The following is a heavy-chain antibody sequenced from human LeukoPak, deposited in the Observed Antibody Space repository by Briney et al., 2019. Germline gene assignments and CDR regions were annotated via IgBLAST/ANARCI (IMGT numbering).Heavy chain of an antibody. CDR2: ISSSSSYI. J-gene: IGHJ4*02. CDR3: ARAGYYDFWSGYPDY. CDR1: GFTFSSYA. D-gene: IGHD3-3*01. Sequence: GGSLRLSCAASGFTFSSYAMSWVRQAPGKGLEWVSSISSSSSYIYYADSVKGRFTISRDNAKNSLYLQMNSLRAEDTAVYYCARAGYYDFWSGYPDYWGQGTLVTVSS. V-gene: IGHV3-21*01.